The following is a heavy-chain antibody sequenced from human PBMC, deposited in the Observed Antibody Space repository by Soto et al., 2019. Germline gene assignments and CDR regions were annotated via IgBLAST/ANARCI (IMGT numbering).Heavy chain of an antibody. J-gene: IGHJ5*02. CDR3: AKDPHGDYLLNWFDP. CDR2: ISGSGGST. Sequence: EVQLLESGGGLVQPGGSLRLSCAASGFTFSSCAMSWVRQAPGKGLEWVSVISGSGGSTYYADSVKGRFTISRDNSKNTLYLQMNSLRAEDTAVYYCAKDPHGDYLLNWFDPWGQGTLVTVSS. V-gene: IGHV3-23*01. CDR1: GFTFSSCA. D-gene: IGHD4-17*01.